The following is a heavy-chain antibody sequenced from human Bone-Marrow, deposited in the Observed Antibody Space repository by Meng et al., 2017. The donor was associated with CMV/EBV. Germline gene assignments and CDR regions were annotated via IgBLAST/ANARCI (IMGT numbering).Heavy chain of an antibody. CDR3: AKWGHYDLGAFDL. D-gene: IGHD3-3*01. CDR1: GFTFSSYW. Sequence: GESLKISCAASGFTFSSYWMSWVRQAPGKGLEWVANIKQDGSEKYYVDSVKGRFTISRDNSKNTLYLQMNSLRPEDTALYYCAKWGHYDLGAFDLWGQGTMVTVSS. V-gene: IGHV3-7*03. CDR2: IKQDGSEK. J-gene: IGHJ3*01.